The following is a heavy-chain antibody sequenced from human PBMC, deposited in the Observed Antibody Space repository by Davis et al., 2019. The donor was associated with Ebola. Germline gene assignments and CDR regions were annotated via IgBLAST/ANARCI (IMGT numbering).Heavy chain of an antibody. V-gene: IGHV3-30*04. CDR1: GFTFSSYT. D-gene: IGHD4-11*01. CDR2: ISYDGSNK. J-gene: IGHJ4*02. Sequence: GESLKISCVASGFTFSSYTMNWVRQAPGKGLEWVAVISYDGSNKYYADSVKGRFTISRDNSKNTLYLQMNSLRPEDTAVYYCARDSDDYSFDYWGQGTLVTVSS. CDR3: ARDSDDYSFDY.